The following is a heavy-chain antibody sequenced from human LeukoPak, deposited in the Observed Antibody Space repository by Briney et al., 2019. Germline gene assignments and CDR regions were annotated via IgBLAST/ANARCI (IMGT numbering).Heavy chain of an antibody. D-gene: IGHD6-13*01. CDR1: GFTFSSYG. CDR3: AKPSLREQQLIYGMDV. CDR2: ISYDGSNK. J-gene: IGHJ6*02. Sequence: GRSLRLSCAASGFTFSSYGMHWVRQAPGKGLVWVAVISYDGSNKYYADSVKGRFTISRDNSKNTLYLQMNSLRAEDTAVYYCAKPSLREQQLIYGMDVWGQGTTVTVSS. V-gene: IGHV3-30*18.